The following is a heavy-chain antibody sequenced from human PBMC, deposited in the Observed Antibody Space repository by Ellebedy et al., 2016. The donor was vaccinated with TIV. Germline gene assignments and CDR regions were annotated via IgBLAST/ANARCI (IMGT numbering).Heavy chain of an antibody. CDR2: IIPIFGTA. CDR1: GGTFSSYA. Sequence: SVKVSXXASGGTFSSYAISWVRQAPGQGLEWMGGIIPIFGTANYAQKFQGRVTITADESTSTAYMELSSLRSEDTAVYYCARGVSSYGYDYYYYGMDVWGQGTTVTVSS. J-gene: IGHJ6*02. V-gene: IGHV1-69*13. D-gene: IGHD5-18*01. CDR3: ARGVSSYGYDYYYYGMDV.